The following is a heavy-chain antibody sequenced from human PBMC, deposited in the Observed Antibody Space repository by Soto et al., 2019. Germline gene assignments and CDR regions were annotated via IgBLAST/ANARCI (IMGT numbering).Heavy chain of an antibody. V-gene: IGHV1-46*01. Sequence: VASVKVSCKASGYTFTSYYMHWLRQTPGQGLEWMGIINPSGGSTSYAQKFQCRVTMTRDTSTSTVYMELSSLRSEDTAVYYCARSMTTVVTRALYYYYYGMDVWGQGTTVTVSS. J-gene: IGHJ6*02. CDR3: ARSMTTVVTRALYYYYYGMDV. CDR2: INPSGGST. CDR1: GYTFTSYY. D-gene: IGHD4-17*01.